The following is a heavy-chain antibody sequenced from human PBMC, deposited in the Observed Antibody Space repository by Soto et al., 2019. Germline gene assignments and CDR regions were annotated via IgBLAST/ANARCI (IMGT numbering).Heavy chain of an antibody. CDR3: ARGITLPTPLDY. CDR2: INAGNGNT. CDR1: GYILGTHS. Sequence: ASVKVSCKASGYILGTHSIHWVRQAPGQRLEWMGWINAGNGNTKYSQKFQGRVTITRDTSASTAYMGLSSLRSEDTAVYYCARGITLPTPLDYWGQGTLVTVSS. D-gene: IGHD1-20*01. J-gene: IGHJ4*02. V-gene: IGHV1-3*01.